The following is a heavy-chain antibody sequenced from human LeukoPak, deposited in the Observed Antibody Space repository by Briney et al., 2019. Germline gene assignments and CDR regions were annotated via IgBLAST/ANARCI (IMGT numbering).Heavy chain of an antibody. CDR1: GGSNSSYY. CDR2: IYYSGST. V-gene: IGHV4-59*08. Sequence: SETLSLTCTVSGGSNSSYYWSWIRQPPGKGLEWIGYIYYSGSTNYNPSLKSRVTISVDTSKNQFSLKLSSVTAADTAVYYCARQVTVANTPLDYWGQGTLVTVSS. J-gene: IGHJ4*02. CDR3: ARQVTVANTPLDY. D-gene: IGHD1-14*01.